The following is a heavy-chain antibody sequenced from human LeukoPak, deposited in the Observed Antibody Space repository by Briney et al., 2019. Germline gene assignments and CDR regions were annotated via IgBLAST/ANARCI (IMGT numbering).Heavy chain of an antibody. V-gene: IGHV4-59*01. Sequence: SETLSLTCTVSGGSISTYYWSWIRQPPGKGLEWLGYIYYTGSTNYNPSLESRVTISVDTPKSQFSLRMTSVTAADTAVYYCARGYGVVISTPYYYGMDVWGQGTTVTVSS. J-gene: IGHJ6*02. CDR2: IYYTGST. D-gene: IGHD3-3*01. CDR1: GGSISTYY. CDR3: ARGYGVVISTPYYYGMDV.